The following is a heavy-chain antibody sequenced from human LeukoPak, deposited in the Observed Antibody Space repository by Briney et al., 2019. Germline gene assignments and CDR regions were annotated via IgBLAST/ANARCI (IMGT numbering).Heavy chain of an antibody. CDR2: IYYSGST. J-gene: IGHJ5*02. Sequence: PSETLSLTCTVSGGSISSSSYYWGWIRQPPGKGLEWIGSIYYSGSTYYNPSLKSRVTISVDTSKNQFSLKLSSVTAADTAVYYCARLPCCYSNWSDPWGQGTLVTVSS. CDR3: ARLPCCYSNWSDP. CDR1: GGSISSSSYY. V-gene: IGHV4-39*01. D-gene: IGHD2-15*01.